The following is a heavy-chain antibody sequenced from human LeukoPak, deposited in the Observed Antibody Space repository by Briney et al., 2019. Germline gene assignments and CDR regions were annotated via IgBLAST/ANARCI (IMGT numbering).Heavy chain of an antibody. CDR1: RFTVSSNY. Sequence: GKSLRLSCAASRFTVSSNYMSWVRQAPGKGLEWVSVIHDGGSSYYADSVKGRFTISRDNSKNTVYLQMNSLRAGDTAVYYCARTHPTGYFDYWGQGTLVTVSS. V-gene: IGHV3-53*01. J-gene: IGHJ4*02. CDR2: IHDGGSS. CDR3: ARTHPTGYFDY. D-gene: IGHD1-14*01.